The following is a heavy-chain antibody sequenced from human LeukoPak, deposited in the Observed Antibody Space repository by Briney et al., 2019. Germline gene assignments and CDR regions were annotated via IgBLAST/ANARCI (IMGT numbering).Heavy chain of an antibody. CDR3: ARDREKYYYDSSGYYVDY. D-gene: IGHD3-22*01. Sequence: GGSLRLACAASGFTFSDYYMSWIRQAPGKGLEWVPYISSSGSTIYYADSVKGRFTISRDNAKNSLYLQMNSLRAEDTAVYYCARDREKYYYDSSGYYVDYWGQGTLVTVSS. CDR1: GFTFSDYY. V-gene: IGHV3-11*01. CDR2: ISSSGSTI. J-gene: IGHJ4*02.